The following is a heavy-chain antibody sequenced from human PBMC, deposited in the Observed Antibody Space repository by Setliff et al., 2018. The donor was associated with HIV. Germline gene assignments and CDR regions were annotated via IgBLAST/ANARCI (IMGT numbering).Heavy chain of an antibody. CDR2: INTSGGSA. CDR3: ARNQGDSSGWYAGDF. CDR1: GYTFTTYP. Sequence: ASVKVSCKASGYTFTTYPMHWVRQAPGQGLEWMGVINTSGGSAGYAEKFRGRVTMTRDTSTNTVYMDLRNLRSEDTAVYYCARNQGDSSGWYAGDFWGHGTLVTVAS. V-gene: IGHV1-46*01. D-gene: IGHD6-19*01. J-gene: IGHJ4*01.